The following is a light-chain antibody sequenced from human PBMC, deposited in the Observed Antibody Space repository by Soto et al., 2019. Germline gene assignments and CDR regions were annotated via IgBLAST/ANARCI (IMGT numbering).Light chain of an antibody. CDR1: SSDVGGYNY. J-gene: IGLJ2*01. CDR3: CSYAGTYTFGVV. V-gene: IGLV2-11*01. Sequence: QSALTQPRSVSGSPGQSVTISCTGTSSDVGGYNYVSWYQQHPGKAPKLMIFDVNKRPSGVPDRFSGAKSGNTASPTITGLQAEDEADYYCCSYAGTYTFGVVFGGGTKLTVL. CDR2: DVN.